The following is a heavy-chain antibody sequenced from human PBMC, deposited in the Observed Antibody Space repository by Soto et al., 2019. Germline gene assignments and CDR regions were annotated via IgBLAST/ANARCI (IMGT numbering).Heavy chain of an antibody. CDR2: IYYNGTT. Sequence: SETLSLICTASGGSISSPNFYWSWIRQHPGKGLEWIGHIYYNGTTYYNPTLKSRVSISVDTSKNQFSLKLSSVTAADTAVYYCAAKPYNWNIWMVYWGPGIMVTVSS. J-gene: IGHJ4*02. V-gene: IGHV4-31*03. CDR1: GGSISSPNFY. CDR3: AAKPYNWNIWMVY. D-gene: IGHD1-1*01.